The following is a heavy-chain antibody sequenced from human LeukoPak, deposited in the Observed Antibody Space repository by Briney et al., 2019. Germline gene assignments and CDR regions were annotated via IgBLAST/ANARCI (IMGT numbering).Heavy chain of an antibody. V-gene: IGHV3-30-3*01. CDR3: AGSEYSSSWYYWVD. CDR2: ISYDGSNK. CDR1: GFTFSSYA. Sequence: GGSLRLSCAASGFTFSSYAMHWVRQAPGKGLEWVAVISYDGSNKYYADSVKGRFTISRDNSKNTLYLQMNSLRAEDTAVYYCAGSEYSSSWYYWVDWGQGTLVTVSS. J-gene: IGHJ4*02. D-gene: IGHD6-13*01.